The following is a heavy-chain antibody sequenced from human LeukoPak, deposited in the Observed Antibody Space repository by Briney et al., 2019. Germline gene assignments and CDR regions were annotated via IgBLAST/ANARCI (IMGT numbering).Heavy chain of an antibody. V-gene: IGHV1-2*02. CDR2: IDPNSGGT. CDR1: GYTFTGYY. Sequence: ASVKVSCKASGYTFTGYYMHWVRQAPGQGLEWMGWIDPNSGGTNSAQNFQGRVTMTRDTYISTAYMELRRLRSDDTAVYHCARAPRGYCSGGSCFDSWGQGTLVTVSS. D-gene: IGHD2-15*01. J-gene: IGHJ4*02. CDR3: ARAPRGYCSGGSCFDS.